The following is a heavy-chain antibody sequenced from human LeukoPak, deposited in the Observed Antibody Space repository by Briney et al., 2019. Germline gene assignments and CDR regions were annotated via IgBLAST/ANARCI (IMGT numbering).Heavy chain of an antibody. V-gene: IGHV3-72*01. CDR1: GFTFSSYW. CDR3: ASPVGATTVRAFDI. CDR2: TRNEANIYTT. Sequence: GGSLRLSCAASGFTFSSYWMDWVRQAPGKGLEWVGRTRNEANIYTTKYAASVKGRFTISRDDSKNSLYLQMNSLKTEDTAVYYCASPVGATTVRAFDIWGQGTMVTVSS. D-gene: IGHD1-26*01. J-gene: IGHJ3*02.